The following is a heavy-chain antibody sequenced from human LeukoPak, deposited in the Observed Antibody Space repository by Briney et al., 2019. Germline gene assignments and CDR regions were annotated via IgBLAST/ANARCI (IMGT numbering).Heavy chain of an antibody. CDR2: TSYDGFNK. J-gene: IGHJ4*02. CDR3: ARGDFLDY. V-gene: IGHV3-30-3*01. Sequence: GKSLRLSCAASGFTFSSYAIHWVRQAPGKGLGWVALTSYDGFNKYYADSVKGRFTISRDDSKNTLYLQMNSLRPEDTAVYYCARGDFLDYWGQGTLVTVSS. CDR1: GFTFSSYA.